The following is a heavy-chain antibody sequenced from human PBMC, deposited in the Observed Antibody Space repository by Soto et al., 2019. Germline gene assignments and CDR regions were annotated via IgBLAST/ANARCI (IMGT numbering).Heavy chain of an antibody. CDR3: ATMIRGLIHWLDP. V-gene: IGHV1-3*01. Sequence: ASVKVSCKASGYTFTSYAMHWVRQAPGQRLEWMGWINAGNGNTKYSQKFQGRVTITRDTSASTAYMELSSLRSEDTAVYYCATMIRGLIHWLDPWGKGTLVTVSS. CDR2: INAGNGNT. CDR1: GYTFTSYA. J-gene: IGHJ5*02. D-gene: IGHD3-16*01.